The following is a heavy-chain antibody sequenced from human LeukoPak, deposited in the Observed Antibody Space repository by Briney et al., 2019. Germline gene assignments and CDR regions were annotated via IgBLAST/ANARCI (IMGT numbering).Heavy chain of an antibody. J-gene: IGHJ4*02. D-gene: IGHD3-16*02. CDR2: ISWNSGSI. CDR3: AKGSDYVWGSYRYRDYFDY. V-gene: IGHV3-9*01. CDR1: GFTFDDYA. Sequence: GRFLRLYCAASGFTFDDYAMHWVRQAPGKGLERVSGISWNSGSIGYADSVKGRFTISRDKAKNSLYLQMNSLRAEDTALYYCAKGSDYVWGSYRYRDYFDYWGQGTLVTVSS.